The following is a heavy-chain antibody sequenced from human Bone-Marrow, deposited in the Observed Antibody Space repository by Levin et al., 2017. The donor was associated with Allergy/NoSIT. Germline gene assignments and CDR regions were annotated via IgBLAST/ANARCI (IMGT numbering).Heavy chain of an antibody. V-gene: IGHV3-49*03. J-gene: IGHJ4*02. CDR2: IRSKTYGGTT. CDR3: TRGADTTMLIAFDY. D-gene: IGHD5-18*01. Sequence: SGGSLRLSCAASGFTFGDYAMSWFRQAPGKGLEWVGFIRSKTYGGTTEYAASVKGRFTISRDDSKSIAYLQMNSLKTEDTAVYYCTRGADTTMLIAFDYWGQGTLVTVSS. CDR1: GFTFGDYA.